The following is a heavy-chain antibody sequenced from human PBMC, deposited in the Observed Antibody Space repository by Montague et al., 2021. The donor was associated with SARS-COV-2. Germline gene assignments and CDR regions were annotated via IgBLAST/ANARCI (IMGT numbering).Heavy chain of an antibody. J-gene: IGHJ4*02. Sequence: SETLSLTCNVSGGSINNYYWSWIRQSPGRGLEWIGYIYYTGSTTRNPSSDSRVTISLDTSRDLVSLELRSLTAADTAVYYCARGGGWKRHFDYWGQGTLVAVSS. V-gene: IGHV4-59*01. CDR3: ARGGGWKRHFDY. CDR1: GGSINNYY. CDR2: IYYTGST. D-gene: IGHD4-23*01.